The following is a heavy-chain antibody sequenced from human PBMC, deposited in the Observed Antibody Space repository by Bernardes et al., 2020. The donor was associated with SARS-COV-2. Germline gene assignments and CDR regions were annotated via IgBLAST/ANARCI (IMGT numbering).Heavy chain of an antibody. CDR3: ARLSVSYDDY. D-gene: IGHD3-16*01. Sequence: GGSLRLSCAASGFMFSTYWMTWVRQAPGKGLEWVAHINQDGSAKYSVDSVQGRFTISRDNAKNSLYLQMNSLRAEDTAVYYCARLSVSYDDYWGQGTLVTVSS. CDR1: GFMFSTYW. V-gene: IGHV3-7*03. J-gene: IGHJ4*02. CDR2: INQDGSAK.